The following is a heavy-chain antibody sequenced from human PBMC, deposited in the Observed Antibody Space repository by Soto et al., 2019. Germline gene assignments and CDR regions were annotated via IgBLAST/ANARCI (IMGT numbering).Heavy chain of an antibody. D-gene: IGHD2-15*01. CDR3: ARSIVVVVAATSAFDI. J-gene: IGHJ3*02. CDR1: GYTFTSYG. CDR2: ISAYNGNT. V-gene: IGHV1-18*01. Sequence: ASVKVSCKASGYTFTSYGISWVRQAPGQGLERMGWISAYNGNTNYAQKLQCRVTMTTDTSTSTAYMELRSLRSDDTAVYYCARSIVVVVAATSAFDIWGQGTMVTVSS.